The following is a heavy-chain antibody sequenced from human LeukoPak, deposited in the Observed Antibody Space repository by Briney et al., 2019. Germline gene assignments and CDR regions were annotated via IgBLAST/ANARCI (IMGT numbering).Heavy chain of an antibody. D-gene: IGHD3-22*01. CDR3: ARHVTMIVVVPWYFDY. CDR1: GGSISSYY. J-gene: IGHJ4*02. V-gene: IGHV4-59*08. Sequence: PSETLSLTCTVSGGSISSYYWSWIRQPPGKGLEWIGYIYYSGSTNYNPSLKSRVTISVDTSKNQFSLKLSSVTAADTAVYYCARHVTMIVVVPWYFDYWGQGTLVTVSS. CDR2: IYYSGST.